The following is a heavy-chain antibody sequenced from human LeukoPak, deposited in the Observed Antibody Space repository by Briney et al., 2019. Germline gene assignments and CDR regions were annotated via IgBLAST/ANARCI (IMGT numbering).Heavy chain of an antibody. J-gene: IGHJ5*02. CDR2: ISWNSGSI. D-gene: IGHD6-13*01. CDR3: AGIAGNWFDP. Sequence: GRSLRLSCAASGFTFDDYAMHWVRQAPGKGLEWVSGISWNSGSIGYADSVKGRFTISRDNAKNSLYLQMNSLRAEDTALYYCAGIAGNWFDPWGQGTLVTVSS. CDR1: GFTFDDYA. V-gene: IGHV3-9*01.